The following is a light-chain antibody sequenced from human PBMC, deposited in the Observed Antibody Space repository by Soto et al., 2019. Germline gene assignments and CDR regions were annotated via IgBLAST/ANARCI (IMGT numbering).Light chain of an antibody. V-gene: IGKV3-20*01. CDR1: QNVRSKF. CDR3: QHYGASPPFT. CDR2: GSY. J-gene: IGKJ2*01. Sequence: EIVLTQSPATLSLSPGEGATLSCRASQNVRSKFLAWYQQIPGQAPRLLIYGSYSRPTGIPDRFSGSGSGTDFTLTISRLEPEDVAVYYCQHYGASPPFTFGQGTKVDIK.